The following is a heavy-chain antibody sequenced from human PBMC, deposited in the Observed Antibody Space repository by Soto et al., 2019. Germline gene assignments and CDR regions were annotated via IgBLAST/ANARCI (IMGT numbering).Heavy chain of an antibody. J-gene: IGHJ4*02. Sequence: QVQLQESGPGLVKPSWTLSLTCAVSGGSISSNNWWIWVRQPPGKGLEWSGEIYHSGITGYNPSFKSRGTISVDKSMNQFSLKLSSVTAADTAVYYCAGRRDGSGSLDYWGPGTLLTVSS. CDR3: AGRRDGSGSLDY. CDR2: IYHSGIT. D-gene: IGHD3-10*01. V-gene: IGHV4-4*02. CDR1: GGSISSNNW.